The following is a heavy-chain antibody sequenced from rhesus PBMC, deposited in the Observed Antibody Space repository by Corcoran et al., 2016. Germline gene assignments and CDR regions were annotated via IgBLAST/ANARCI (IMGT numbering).Heavy chain of an antibody. D-gene: IGHD6-43*01. CDR2: FYGSGGST. Sequence: QVQLQESGPGLVQPSETLSLTSAVSVGSISDDYSCSWILLPPGTGLEWIGYFYGSGGSTNYNPSLKNRVTSSIDTSKNQFSLKLSSVTAADTAVYYCARDRYSSSYDFHYWGQGVLVTVSS. V-gene: IGHV4-106*01. CDR1: VGSISDDYS. CDR3: ARDRYSSSYDFHY. J-gene: IGHJ4*01.